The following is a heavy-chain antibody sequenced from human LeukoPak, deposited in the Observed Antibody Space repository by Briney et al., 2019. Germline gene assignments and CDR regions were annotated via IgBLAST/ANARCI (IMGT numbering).Heavy chain of an antibody. CDR2: INYNGGT. V-gene: IGHV4-59*08. CDR1: GGSVTSYY. Sequence: SETLSLTCTVSGGSVTSYYWSWIRQPPGKGLEWIGCINYNGGTNYNPSLKSRITISLDTSKNQFSLRLSSVTAADTAVYYCAGGGDKAKTGYWGQGTLVTASS. D-gene: IGHD2-15*01. J-gene: IGHJ4*02. CDR3: AGGGDKAKTGY.